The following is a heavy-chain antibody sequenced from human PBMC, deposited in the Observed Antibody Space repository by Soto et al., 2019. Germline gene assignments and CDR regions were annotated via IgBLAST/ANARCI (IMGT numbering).Heavy chain of an antibody. J-gene: IGHJ4*02. Sequence: DVQLLDSGGGLVQPGGSLRLSCAASGFTFNKYAMSWVRQAPGKGLEWVSTISVSGANTYYADSVKGRFTISRDDSKNTLYLQMNSLGAEDTAVYYCAKALGLGVIAGYPHDCWGQGTLVTVSS. V-gene: IGHV3-23*01. CDR2: ISVSGANT. D-gene: IGHD3-9*01. CDR3: AKALGLGVIAGYPHDC. CDR1: GFTFNKYA.